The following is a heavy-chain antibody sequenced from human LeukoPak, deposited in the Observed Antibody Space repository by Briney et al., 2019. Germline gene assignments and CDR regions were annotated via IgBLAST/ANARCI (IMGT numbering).Heavy chain of an antibody. CDR2: INHSGST. J-gene: IGHJ3*02. CDR3: AGWLKWSHSAGYAFDI. CDR1: GGSFNNYY. Sequence: SETLSLTCAVYGGSFNNYYWSWIRQPPGKGLEWIGEINHSGSTNYNPSLKRRVTISVDTSKNQFSLKLSSVTAADTAVYYCAGWLKWSHSAGYAFDIWGQGTMVTVSS. V-gene: IGHV4-34*01. D-gene: IGHD2-15*01.